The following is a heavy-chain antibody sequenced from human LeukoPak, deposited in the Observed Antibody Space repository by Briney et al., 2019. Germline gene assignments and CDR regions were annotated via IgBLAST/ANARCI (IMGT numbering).Heavy chain of an antibody. V-gene: IGHV3-23*01. CDR3: ARQVLRYFGWLFDPFDY. CDR2: ISGSGGST. Sequence: PGGSLRLSCAASGFTFTSYGMNWVRQAPGKGLEWVSAISGSGGSTYYADSVKGRFTISRDNSKNTLYLQMNSLRAEDTAVYYCARQVLRYFGWLFDPFDYWGQGTLVTVSS. CDR1: GFTFTSYG. J-gene: IGHJ4*02. D-gene: IGHD3-9*01.